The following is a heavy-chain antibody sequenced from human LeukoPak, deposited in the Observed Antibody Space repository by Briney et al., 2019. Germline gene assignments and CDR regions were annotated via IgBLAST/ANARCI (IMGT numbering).Heavy chain of an antibody. CDR2: ISWNSVSI. CDR3: ARDRVVPAAKDAFDI. Sequence: PGGSLRLSCAASGFTFDDYAMHWVRQAPGKGLEWVLGISWNSVSIGYADSVKGRFTISRDNSKNTLYLQMNSLRAEDTAVYYCARDRVVPAAKDAFDIWGQGTMVTVSS. CDR1: GFTFDDYA. D-gene: IGHD2-2*01. J-gene: IGHJ3*02. V-gene: IGHV3-9*01.